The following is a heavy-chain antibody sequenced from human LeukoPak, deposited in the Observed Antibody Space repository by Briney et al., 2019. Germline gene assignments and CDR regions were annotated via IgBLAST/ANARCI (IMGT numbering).Heavy chain of an antibody. CDR1: GFTFSTYD. V-gene: IGHV3-30*02. D-gene: IGHD6-13*01. CDR3: ATESGYSRSMDV. Sequence: GGSLRLSCAASGFTFSTYDMHWVRQAPGKGLEWVSFIRYDGSDKLYADSVKGRFTVSRDGSKNTLYLQMNSLRPEDTAVYYCATESGYSRSMDVWGQGTTVTVSS. J-gene: IGHJ6*02. CDR2: IRYDGSDK.